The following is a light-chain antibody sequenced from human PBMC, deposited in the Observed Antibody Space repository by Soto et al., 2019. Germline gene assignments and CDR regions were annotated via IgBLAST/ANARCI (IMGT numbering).Light chain of an antibody. V-gene: IGKV3-15*01. CDR1: QSFSSN. CDR3: QQYNNWPPIT. Sequence: EIVMTHSPATLSLSPGVRATLSCNASQSFSSNLAWYQQKPGQAPRLLIYGASTRATGIPARFSGSGSGTEFTLTISSLQSEDFAVYYCQQYNNWPPITFGQGTRLEI. J-gene: IGKJ5*01. CDR2: GAS.